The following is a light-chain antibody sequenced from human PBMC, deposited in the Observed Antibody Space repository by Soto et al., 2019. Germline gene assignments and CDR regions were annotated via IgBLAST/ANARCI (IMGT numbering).Light chain of an antibody. CDR3: QQYGNSPLT. Sequence: EIVLTQSPGTLSLSPGESATLSCRASQSVNSNFFAWYQQKPGQAPRLLIYGVSTRAPGIPDRFTGSGSGTDFALTVSGLEPEDFSIYYCQQYGNSPLTFGQGTRVDVK. CDR1: QSVNSNF. V-gene: IGKV3-20*01. CDR2: GVS. J-gene: IGKJ2*01.